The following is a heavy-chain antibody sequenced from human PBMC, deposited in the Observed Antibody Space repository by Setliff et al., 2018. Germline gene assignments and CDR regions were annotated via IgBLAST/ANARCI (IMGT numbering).Heavy chain of an antibody. J-gene: IGHJ4*02. D-gene: IGHD2-15*01. CDR2: MYYSGDT. Sequence: SETLSLTCTVSGGSVRGYYWSWIRQPPGKGLEWIGYMYYSGDTNYNPSLKSRVTISVDTSKNQFSLELRSASVKGRFTVSRDDSKNSFYLQMNSLKTEDTAVYYCARGPYCSGGRCPGADFDNWGQGTLVTVSS. CDR1: GGSVRGYY. V-gene: IGHV4-59*02. CDR3: DDSKNSFYLQMNSLKTEDTAVYYCARGPYCSGGRCPGADFDN.